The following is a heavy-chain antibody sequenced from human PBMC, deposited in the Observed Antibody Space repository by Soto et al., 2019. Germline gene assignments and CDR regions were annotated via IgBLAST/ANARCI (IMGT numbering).Heavy chain of an antibody. CDR3: ARSSSADKYYYDIYV. J-gene: IGHJ6*02. Sequence: PGESLKISCKGSGYSFTSYWIAWVRQVPGKGLELMGVIYPGDSDIRYSPSFQGQVTISADKSISTAYLQWSSLKASDSAMYFCARSSSADKYYYDIYVRAQRATVPVS. CDR2: IYPGDSDI. D-gene: IGHD2-2*01. V-gene: IGHV5-51*01. CDR1: GYSFTSYW.